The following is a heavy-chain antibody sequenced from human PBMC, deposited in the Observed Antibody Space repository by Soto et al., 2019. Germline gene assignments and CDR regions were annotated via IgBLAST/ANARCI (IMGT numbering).Heavy chain of an antibody. CDR2: IGGSSGHI. CDR1: GFTFTTSA. D-gene: IGHD2-8*01. V-gene: IGHV3-21*01. Sequence: GGSLRLSCAASGFTFTTSAMSWVRQAPEKGLEWVSSIGGSSGHIYYADSLKGRFTISRDNAKNSLYLQMNSLRVDDTAVYYCARTNGAYSNYFDYWGQGTLVTVSS. J-gene: IGHJ4*02. CDR3: ARTNGAYSNYFDY.